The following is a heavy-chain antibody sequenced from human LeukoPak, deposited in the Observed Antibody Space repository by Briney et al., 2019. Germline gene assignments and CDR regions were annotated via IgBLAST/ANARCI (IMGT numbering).Heavy chain of an antibody. D-gene: IGHD1-26*01. CDR3: AKELREWELRWYSDAFDI. Sequence: GGSLRLSCAASGFTFSSYAMSWVRQAPGKGLEWVSAISGSGGSTYYADSVKGRFTISRDNSKNTLYLQMNSLRAEDTAVYYCAKELREWELRWYSDAFDIWGQGTMVTVSS. J-gene: IGHJ3*02. CDR2: ISGSGGST. CDR1: GFTFSSYA. V-gene: IGHV3-23*01.